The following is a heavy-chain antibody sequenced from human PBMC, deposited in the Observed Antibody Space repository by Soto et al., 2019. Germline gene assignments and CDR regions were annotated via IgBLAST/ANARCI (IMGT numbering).Heavy chain of an antibody. CDR3: ASQYSSRAFYYYYMDV. Sequence: QVQLVQSGAEVKKPGASVKVSCKASGYTFTSYAMHWVRQAPGQRLEWMGWINAGNGNTKYSQKFQGRVTITRDTSASTAYMELSSLRSEDTAVYYWASQYSSRAFYYYYMDVWGKGTTVTVSS. CDR2: INAGNGNT. V-gene: IGHV1-3*01. CDR1: GYTFTSYA. J-gene: IGHJ6*03. D-gene: IGHD6-13*01.